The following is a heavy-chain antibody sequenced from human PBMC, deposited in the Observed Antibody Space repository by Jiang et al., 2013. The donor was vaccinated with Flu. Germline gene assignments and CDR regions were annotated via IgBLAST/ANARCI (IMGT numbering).Heavy chain of an antibody. J-gene: IGHJ3*02. V-gene: IGHV4-59*01. Sequence: LLKPSETLSLTCTVSGGSISSYYWSWIRQPPGKGLEWIGYIYYSGSTNYNPSLKSRVTISVDTSKNQFSLKLSSVTAADTAVYYCAARRPARMDDAFDIWGQGTMVTVSS. CDR2: IYYSGST. D-gene: IGHD1-14*01. CDR3: AARRPARMDDAFDI. CDR1: GGSISSYY.